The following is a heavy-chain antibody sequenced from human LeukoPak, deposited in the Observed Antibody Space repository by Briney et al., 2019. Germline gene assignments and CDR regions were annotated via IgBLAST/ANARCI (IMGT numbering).Heavy chain of an antibody. V-gene: IGHV4-39*01. CDR1: GGSISSSSYY. D-gene: IGHD3-22*01. CDR3: ARGDDSSGYYYEKLAQGTYYYMDV. J-gene: IGHJ6*03. Sequence: SETLSLTCTVSGGSISSSSYYWAWIRQPPGKGLEWIGSVHYSGSIHYNPSLKSRVTISVDTSNNQFSLKLSSVTAADTAVYYCARGDDSSGYYYEKLAQGTYYYMDVWGKGTTVTVSS. CDR2: VHYSGSI.